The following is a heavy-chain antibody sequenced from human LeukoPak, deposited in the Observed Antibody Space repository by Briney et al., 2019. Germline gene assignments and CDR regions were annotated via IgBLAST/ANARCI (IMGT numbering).Heavy chain of an antibody. V-gene: IGHV4-38-2*02. D-gene: IGHD6-13*01. CDR3: ARDRTRYSSSWYFDY. CDR2: MYHSGSS. CDR1: DYSISSGHY. Sequence: PSETLSLTCTVSDYSISSGHYWGWIRQSPEKGLEWIGSMYHSGSSYYNSSLKSRVSISVDTSKNQFSLKLSSVTAADTAVYCCARDRTRYSSSWYFDYWGQGTLVTVSS. J-gene: IGHJ4*02.